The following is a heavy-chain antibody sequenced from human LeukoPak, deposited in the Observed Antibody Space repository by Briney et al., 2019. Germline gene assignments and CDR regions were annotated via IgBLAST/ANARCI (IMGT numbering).Heavy chain of an antibody. Sequence: ASVKVSCKASGYTFTGYYMHWVRQAPGQGLEWMGWINPNSGGTNYAQKFQGRVTMTRDTSISTAYMELSRLRSDDTAVYYCARSITMVRGVIGYWGQGTLVTVSS. CDR3: ARSITMVRGVIGY. D-gene: IGHD3-10*01. CDR2: INPNSGGT. V-gene: IGHV1-2*02. CDR1: GYTFTGYY. J-gene: IGHJ4*02.